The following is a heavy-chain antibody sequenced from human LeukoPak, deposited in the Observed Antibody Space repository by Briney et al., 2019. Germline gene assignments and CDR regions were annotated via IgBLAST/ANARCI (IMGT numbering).Heavy chain of an antibody. J-gene: IGHJ4*02. CDR2: INAGNGNT. CDR3: ARGPRAAADDY. D-gene: IGHD6-13*01. V-gene: IGHV1-3*01. CDR1: GYTFINYA. Sequence: AASVKVPCKASGYTFINYAINWGRQAPGQRPEWIGWINAGNGNTKYSQKFQGRVTITRDTSASTAYMELSSLTSEDTGIYYCARGPRAAADDYWGQGTLVTVSS.